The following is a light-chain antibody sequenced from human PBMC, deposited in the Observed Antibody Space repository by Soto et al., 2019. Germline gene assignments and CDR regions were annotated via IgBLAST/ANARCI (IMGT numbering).Light chain of an antibody. Sequence: DIQMTQSPSSLSASVGDRVTITCTASQSISSYLNWYQQKPGKAPKLLIYAASSLQSGVPSRFSGSGSGTDFTLTISSLQPEDIATYYCQNYYSAPRTFGQGTKVEIK. CDR2: AAS. CDR1: QSISSY. J-gene: IGKJ1*01. V-gene: IGKV1-39*01. CDR3: QNYYSAPRT.